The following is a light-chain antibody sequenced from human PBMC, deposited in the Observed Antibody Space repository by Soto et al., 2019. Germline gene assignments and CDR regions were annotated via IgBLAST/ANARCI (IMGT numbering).Light chain of an antibody. V-gene: IGKV2-28*01. CDR3: MQALQASIT. J-gene: IGKJ5*01. CDR2: LGS. Sequence: DIVMTQSPLSLPVTPGEPASISCRSSQSLLHSNGYNYLDWYLQKPGQSPPLLIYLGSNRASGVPDRFTGSGSGKDFTLKISRVEAEDVGVYYCMQALQASITFGQGTRLEIK. CDR1: QSLLHSNGYNY.